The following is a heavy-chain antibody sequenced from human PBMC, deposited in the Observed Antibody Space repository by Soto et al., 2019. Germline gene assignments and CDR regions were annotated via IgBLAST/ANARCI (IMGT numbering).Heavy chain of an antibody. D-gene: IGHD3-10*01. CDR1: GFTFNTYA. J-gene: IGHJ4*02. Sequence: ESGGGLVQPGGSLRLSCSPSGFTFNTYAMNWVRQAPGKGLEWVSALSGSGGTTYYADSVRGRFTISRDNSKNTLFLQMNSLRAEDTALYYCAKQRAGYGSGSDTYYFDFWGQGTLVTVSS. CDR2: LSGSGGTT. V-gene: IGHV3-23*01. CDR3: AKQRAGYGSGSDTYYFDF.